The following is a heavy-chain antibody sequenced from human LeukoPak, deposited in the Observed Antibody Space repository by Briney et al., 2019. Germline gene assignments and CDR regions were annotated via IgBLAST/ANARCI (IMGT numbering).Heavy chain of an antibody. V-gene: IGHV4-39*02. J-gene: IGHJ4*02. D-gene: IGHD3-22*01. CDR1: GGPISSSSYY. CDR3: ARVRKFGLYDSSGYLNP. Sequence: SETLSLTCTVPGGPISSSSYYWGWIRQPPGKGLEWIGSMYYSGNTYYNPSLKSRVTISVDTSKNHFSLKLNSVAAADTAVYYCARVRKFGLYDSSGYLNPWGQGTLVTVSS. CDR2: MYYSGNT.